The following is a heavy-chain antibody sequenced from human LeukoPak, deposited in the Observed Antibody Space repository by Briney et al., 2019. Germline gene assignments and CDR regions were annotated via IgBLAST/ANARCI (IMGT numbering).Heavy chain of an antibody. Sequence: PGGSLRLSCAASGFTFSSYGMHWVRQAPGKGLEWVAVISYDGTNKYYADSVKGRFTISRDNSKNTLYLQMNSLRAEDTAVYYCAKDLSNYGSGSYYMETLDFWGQGTLVTVSS. D-gene: IGHD3-10*01. CDR1: GFTFSSYG. CDR2: ISYDGTNK. J-gene: IGHJ4*02. V-gene: IGHV3-30*18. CDR3: AKDLSNYGSGSYYMETLDF.